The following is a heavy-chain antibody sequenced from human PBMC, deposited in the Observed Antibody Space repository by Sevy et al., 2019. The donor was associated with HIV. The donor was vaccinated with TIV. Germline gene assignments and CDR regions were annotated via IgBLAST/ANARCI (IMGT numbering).Heavy chain of an antibody. CDR1: GFTFSSYD. V-gene: IGHV3-13*01. CDR2: IGTAGDT. Sequence: GGSLRLSCAASGFTFSSYDMHWVRQATGKGLEWVPAIGTAGDTYYPGSVKGRFTISRENAKNSLYLQMNSLRAGDTAVYYCAREGHYCTNGVCHTGGGYYYYGMDVWGQGTTVTVSS. J-gene: IGHJ6*02. D-gene: IGHD2-8*01. CDR3: AREGHYCTNGVCHTGGGYYYYGMDV.